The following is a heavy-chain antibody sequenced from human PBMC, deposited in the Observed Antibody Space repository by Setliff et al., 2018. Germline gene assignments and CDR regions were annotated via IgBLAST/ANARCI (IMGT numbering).Heavy chain of an antibody. Sequence: GGSLRLSCAASGFTFHDYAMHWVRQAPGKGLEWVSGITGNSDRIAYADSLKGRFTISRDNTESSLYLQMNSLRVEDTAFYYWAKVRLPNSYMRSGFESWGQGTLVTVSS. V-gene: IGHV3-9*01. D-gene: IGHD1-20*01. CDR1: GFTFHDYA. CDR3: AKVRLPNSYMRSGFES. J-gene: IGHJ5*01. CDR2: ITGNSDRI.